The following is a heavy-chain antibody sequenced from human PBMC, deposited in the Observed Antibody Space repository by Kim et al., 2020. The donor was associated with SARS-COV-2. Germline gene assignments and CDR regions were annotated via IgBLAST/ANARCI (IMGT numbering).Heavy chain of an antibody. J-gene: IGHJ2*01. CDR1: GGSISRSSYY. Sequence: SETLSLTCTVSGGSISRSSYYWAWIRQPPGKGLEWIGRIYYSGSSYSNPSLKSRVTLSVDTSKNQFSLNLRSVTAADTAVYYCARPGPEEWYFDLWGRGTLVTVSS. V-gene: IGHV4-39*01. CDR3: ARPGPEEWYFDL. CDR2: IYYSGSS.